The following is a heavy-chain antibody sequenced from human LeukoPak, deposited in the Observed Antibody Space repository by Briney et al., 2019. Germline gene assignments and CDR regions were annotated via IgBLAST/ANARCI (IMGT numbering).Heavy chain of an antibody. CDR3: ATPVLLWPGRTRDAFDI. J-gene: IGHJ3*02. CDR2: FDPEDGET. CDR1: GYTLTELS. V-gene: IGHV1-24*01. Sequence: ASVKVSCKVSGYTLTELSMHWVRQARGEGLEWMGGFDPEDGETIYAQKFQGRVTMTEDTSTDTAYMELSSLRSEDTAVYYCATPVLLWPGRTRDAFDIWGQGTMVTVSS. D-gene: IGHD3-10*01.